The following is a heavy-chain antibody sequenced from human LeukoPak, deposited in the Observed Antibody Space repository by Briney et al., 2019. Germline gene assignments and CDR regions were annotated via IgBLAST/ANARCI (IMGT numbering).Heavy chain of an antibody. V-gene: IGHV3-49*04. J-gene: IGHJ5*02. Sequence: GGSLRLSCTGSGFTFGDHSMSWVRQAPGKGLEWIGFITSKPYGETSHYAASVSGRFTFSRDDSKSIAYLQMNSLRVEDTAVYYCASNTNYNWLDPWGQGTLVTVSS. CDR3: ASNTNYNWLDP. CDR2: ITSKPYGETS. CDR1: GFTFGDHS. D-gene: IGHD1-1*01.